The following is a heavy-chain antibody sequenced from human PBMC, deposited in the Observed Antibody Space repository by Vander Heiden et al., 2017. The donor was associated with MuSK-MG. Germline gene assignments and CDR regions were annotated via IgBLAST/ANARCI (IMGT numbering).Heavy chain of an antibody. CDR3: ARAGYSSFDY. Sequence: EVQLVESGGGLVQPGGSLRLSCAASGCTFSSYSMNWVRQAPGKGLEWVSYISSSSRTIDDADSVKGRFTISRDNAKNSLYLKMKSLRAEDTAVYYCARAGYSSFDYWGQGTMVTVYS. J-gene: IGHJ4*02. CDR1: GCTFSSYS. CDR2: ISSSSRTI. V-gene: IGHV3-48*01. D-gene: IGHD6-13*01.